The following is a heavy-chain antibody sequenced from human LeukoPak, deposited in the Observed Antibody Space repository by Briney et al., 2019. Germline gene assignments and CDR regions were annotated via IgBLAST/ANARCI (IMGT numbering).Heavy chain of an antibody. D-gene: IGHD2-15*01. Sequence: SVKVSCKASGGTFSSYAISWVRQAPGQGLEWMGGIIPIFGTANYAQKFQGRVTITTDESTNTAYMELSSLRSEDTAVYYCAISRLEDIGFVEDYWGQGTLVTVSS. V-gene: IGHV1-69*05. CDR1: GGTFSSYA. CDR3: AISRLEDIGFVEDY. J-gene: IGHJ4*02. CDR2: IIPIFGTA.